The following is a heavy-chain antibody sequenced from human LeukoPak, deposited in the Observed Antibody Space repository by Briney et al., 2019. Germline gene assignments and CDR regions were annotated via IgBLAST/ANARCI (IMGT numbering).Heavy chain of an antibody. CDR1: GYTFTSYD. V-gene: IGHV1-8*01. CDR2: MNPNSGNT. Sequence: ASVKVSCKASGYTFTSYDINWVRQATGQGLEWMGWMNPNSGNTGYAQKFQGRVNMTRNTSINTAYMELSSLRSEDTAVYYCASSRCSGGSCYSGLDYWGQGTLVTVSS. D-gene: IGHD2-15*01. CDR3: ASSRCSGGSCYSGLDY. J-gene: IGHJ4*02.